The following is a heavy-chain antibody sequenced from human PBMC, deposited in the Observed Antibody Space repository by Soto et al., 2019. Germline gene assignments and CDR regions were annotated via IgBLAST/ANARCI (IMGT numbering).Heavy chain of an antibody. CDR3: AREPGSSGWSHFDY. CDR2: VIPIFGTA. CDR1: GGTFSSYA. J-gene: IGHJ4*02. D-gene: IGHD6-19*01. Sequence: QVQLVQSGAEVKKPGSSVKVSCKASGGTFSSYAISWLLQAPGQGLEWLGGVIPIFGTANYAQKFQGRVTITADESTSTAYMELSSLRSEDTAVYYCAREPGSSGWSHFDYLCQGTLVTVSS. V-gene: IGHV1-69*01.